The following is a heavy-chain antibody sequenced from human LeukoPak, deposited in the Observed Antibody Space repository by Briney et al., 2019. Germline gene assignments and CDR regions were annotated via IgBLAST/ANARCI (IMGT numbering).Heavy chain of an antibody. CDR3: AKLVVVVAATGFDY. V-gene: IGHV3-23*01. J-gene: IGHJ4*02. D-gene: IGHD2-15*01. CDR1: GFTFSIYA. Sequence: GGSLRLSCAASGFTFSIYAMSWVRQAPGKGLEWVSGISGSGGSTYYADSVKGRFTISRDNSKNTLYLQMNSLRAEDTAVYYCAKLVVVVAATGFDYWGQGTLVTVSS. CDR2: ISGSGGST.